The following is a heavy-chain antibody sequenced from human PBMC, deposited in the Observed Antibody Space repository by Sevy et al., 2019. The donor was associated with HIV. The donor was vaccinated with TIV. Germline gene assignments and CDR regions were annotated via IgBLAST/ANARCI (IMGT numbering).Heavy chain of an antibody. CDR1: GFTFSDYY. D-gene: IGHD5-18*01. CDR2: ISSSGSTI. CDR3: ARDNRDTAMVPYFDY. Sequence: GGSLRLSCAASGFTFSDYYMSWIRQAPGKGLEWVSYISSSGSTIYYADSVKGRLTISRDNAKNSLYLQMNSLRAEDTAVYYCARDNRDTAMVPYFDYWGQGTLVTVSS. V-gene: IGHV3-11*01. J-gene: IGHJ4*02.